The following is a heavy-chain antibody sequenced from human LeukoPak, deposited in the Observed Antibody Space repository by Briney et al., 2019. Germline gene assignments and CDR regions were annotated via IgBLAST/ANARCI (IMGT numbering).Heavy chain of an antibody. CDR2: INHSGST. CDR1: GGSFSGYY. CDR3: ARGHYDFWSGYYAYFDY. Sequence: SETLSLTCAVYGGSFSGYYWSWIRQPPGKGLEWIGEINHSGSTNYNPSLKSRVTISVDTSKNQFSLKLSSVTAADTAVYYCARGHYDFWSGYYAYFDYWDQGTLVTVSS. J-gene: IGHJ4*02. V-gene: IGHV4-34*01. D-gene: IGHD3-3*01.